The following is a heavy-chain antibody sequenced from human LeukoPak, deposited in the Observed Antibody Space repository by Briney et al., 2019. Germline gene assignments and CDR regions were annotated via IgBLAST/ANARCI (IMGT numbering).Heavy chain of an antibody. CDR1: GGSFSGYY. CDR3: ARGSLQYYYDSSGYYPPYFDY. D-gene: IGHD3-22*01. CDR2: INHSGST. V-gene: IGHV4-34*01. J-gene: IGHJ4*02. Sequence: KLRETLSLTCAVYGGSFSGYYWSWIRQPPGKGLEWIGEINHSGSTNYNPSLKSRVTISVDTSKNQFSLKLSSVTAADTAVYYCARGSLQYYYDSSGYYPPYFDYWGQGTLVTVSS.